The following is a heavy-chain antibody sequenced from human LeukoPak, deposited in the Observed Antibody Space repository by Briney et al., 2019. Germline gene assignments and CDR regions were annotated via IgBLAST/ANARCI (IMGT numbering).Heavy chain of an antibody. CDR2: ISPYNGNT. V-gene: IGHV1-18*01. D-gene: IGHD6-19*01. Sequence: ASVKVSCNASGYSFTSYSISWVRQAPGQGLEWVGSISPYNGNTNYAQKLQGRVTMTTDTSTSTAYMELRSLRSDDTAVYYCARDLKRGYSSGRYSWGTGSSNDYWGQGTLVTVSS. CDR1: GYSFTSYS. CDR3: ARDLKRGYSSGRYSWGTGSSNDY. J-gene: IGHJ4*02.